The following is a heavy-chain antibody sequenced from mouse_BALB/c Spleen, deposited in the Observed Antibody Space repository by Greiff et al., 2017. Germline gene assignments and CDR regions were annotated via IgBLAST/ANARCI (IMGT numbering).Heavy chain of an antibody. Sequence: VQLQQSGPGLVKPSQSLSLTCTVTGYSITSDYAWNWIRQFPGNKLEWMGYISYSGSTSYNPSLKSRISITRDTSKNQFFLQLNSVTTEDTATYYCEGGAYWGQGTLVTVSA. CDR1: GYSITSDYA. CDR2: ISYSGST. J-gene: IGHJ3*01. CDR3: EGGAY. V-gene: IGHV3-2*02.